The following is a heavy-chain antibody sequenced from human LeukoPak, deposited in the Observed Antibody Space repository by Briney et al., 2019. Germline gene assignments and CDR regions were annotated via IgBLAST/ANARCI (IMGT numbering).Heavy chain of an antibody. CDR3: ARGSGSSWYFYFDY. Sequence: GGSLRLSCAASGFTFSSYSMNWVRQAPGKGLEWVSSISSSSSYIYHADSVKGRLTISRDNAKNSVYLQMNSLRAEDTALYYCARGSGSSWYFYFDYWGQGTLVTVSS. V-gene: IGHV3-21*04. J-gene: IGHJ4*02. CDR1: GFTFSSYS. D-gene: IGHD6-13*01. CDR2: ISSSSSYI.